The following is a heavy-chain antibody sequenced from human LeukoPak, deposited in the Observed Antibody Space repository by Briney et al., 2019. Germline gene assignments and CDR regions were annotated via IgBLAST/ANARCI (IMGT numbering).Heavy chain of an antibody. J-gene: IGHJ4*02. V-gene: IGHV4-59*12. D-gene: IGHD3-10*01. CDR3: ARRHFYYYGSGSYYY. Sequence: SETLSLTCSVSGDSMSDYYWTWIRQPPGKGLEWIGSIFYNGASTYSPSLESRVTISVDTSKNQFSLKLSSVTAADTAVYYCARRHFYYYGSGSYYYWGQGTLVTVSS. CDR1: GDSMSDYY. CDR2: IFYNGAS.